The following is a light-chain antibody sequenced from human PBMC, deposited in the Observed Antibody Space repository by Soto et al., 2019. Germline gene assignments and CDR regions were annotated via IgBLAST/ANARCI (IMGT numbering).Light chain of an antibody. CDR1: QSVSSY. J-gene: IGKJ4*01. V-gene: IGKV3-11*01. Sequence: EIVMTQSPATLSLSPGERAILSCRASQSVSSYLACYQQKPGQAPRLLIYDASNRGTSIPARFSGSGSGTAYTRTISSLGLEDLEVYDCQQHTDWTLTCGGGTKVE. CDR2: DAS. CDR3: QQHTDWTLT.